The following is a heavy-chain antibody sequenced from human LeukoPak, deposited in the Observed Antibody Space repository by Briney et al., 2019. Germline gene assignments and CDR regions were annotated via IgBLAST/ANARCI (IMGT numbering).Heavy chain of an antibody. CDR3: ARASWISTADAVR. CDR2: MKGGGET. V-gene: IGHV3-23*01. D-gene: IGHD2-2*03. CDR1: GFSFTNYA. J-gene: IGHJ4*02. Sequence: GGSLRLSCVASGFSFTNYAMSWVRQAPARGPEWLSSMKGGGETFYADSVKGRFTLSRDVSRNTVYLQLNNLRVEDTATYYCARASWISTADAVRWGQGTQVTVSS.